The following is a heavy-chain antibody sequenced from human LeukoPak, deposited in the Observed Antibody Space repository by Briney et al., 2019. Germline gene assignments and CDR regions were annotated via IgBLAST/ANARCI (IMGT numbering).Heavy chain of an antibody. CDR2: IHYSGST. V-gene: IGHV4-30-4*08. CDR1: GDSISSFY. J-gene: IGHJ4*02. CDR3: ARYPWGGYFDN. D-gene: IGHD3-16*01. Sequence: SETLSLTCSVSGDSISSFYWSWLRQPPGKGLEWIGYIHYSGSTYYNPSLKSRVTISVDTSKNQFSLNLSSVTAADTAVYYCARYPWGGYFDNWGQGTLVTVSS.